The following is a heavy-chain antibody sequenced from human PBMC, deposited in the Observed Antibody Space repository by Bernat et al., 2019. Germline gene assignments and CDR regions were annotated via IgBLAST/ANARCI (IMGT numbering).Heavy chain of an antibody. CDR3: AKDYCGGDCYTYYYYGMDV. D-gene: IGHD2-21*02. Sequence: EVQLVESGGVVVQPGGSLRLSCAASGFTFDDYTMHWVRQAPGKGLELVSLISWDGGSTYYSDSVKGRFTISRDNSKNSLYLQLNSLRTEDTALYYCAKDYCGGDCYTYYYYGMDVWGQGTTVTVSS. CDR2: ISWDGGST. CDR1: GFTFDDYT. V-gene: IGHV3-43*01. J-gene: IGHJ6*02.